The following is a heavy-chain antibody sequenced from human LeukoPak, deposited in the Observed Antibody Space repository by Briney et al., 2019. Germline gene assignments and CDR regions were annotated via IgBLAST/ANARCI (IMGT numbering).Heavy chain of an antibody. D-gene: IGHD1-26*01. J-gene: IGHJ3*02. V-gene: IGHV4-59*08. CDR3: ARAIVGHDAFDI. Sequence: SETLSLTCTVSGGSISSYYWSWIRQPPGEGLEWIGYIYYSGSTNYNPSLKSRVTISVDTPKNQFSLKLSSVTAADTAVYYCARAIVGHDAFDIWGQGTMVTVSS. CDR2: IYYSGST. CDR1: GGSISSYY.